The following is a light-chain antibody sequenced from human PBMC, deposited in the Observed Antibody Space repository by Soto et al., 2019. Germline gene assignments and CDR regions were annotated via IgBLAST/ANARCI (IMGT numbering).Light chain of an antibody. V-gene: IGLV2-14*01. CDR2: HVS. J-gene: IGLJ1*01. CDR1: SSDVGGYNY. Sequence: QSALTQPASVSGSPGQSITISCTGTSSDVGGYNYVSWYQQHPAKVPKLMIYHVSNRPSGVSDRFSGSKSGNTASLTISGLQAEDEGDYYCYSYTTSSTYVFGTGTKVTGL. CDR3: YSYTTSSTYV.